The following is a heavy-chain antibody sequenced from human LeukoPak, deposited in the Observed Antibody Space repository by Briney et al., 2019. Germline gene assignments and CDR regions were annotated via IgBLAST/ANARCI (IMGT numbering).Heavy chain of an antibody. CDR1: GYTFTSYY. V-gene: IGHV1-46*01. D-gene: IGHD6-6*01. CDR3: ARDTEIAAPDY. Sequence: ASVKVSCKASGYTFTSYYMHWVRQAPGQGLEWMGIINPSGGSTSYAQKFQGRVTMTTDTSTSTAYMELRSLRSDDTAVHYCARDTEIAAPDYWGQGTLVTVSS. J-gene: IGHJ4*02. CDR2: INPSGGST.